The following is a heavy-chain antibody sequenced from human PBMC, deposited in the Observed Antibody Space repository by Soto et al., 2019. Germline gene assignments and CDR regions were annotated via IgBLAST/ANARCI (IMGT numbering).Heavy chain of an antibody. J-gene: IGHJ4*02. Sequence: QVQLVQSGAEVKKPGASVKVSCKASGYTFTGYYMHWVRQAPGQGPEWLGWINPNSGDTKYAQKFQDRVTMTRDTSISTAYMELSRLRSDDTAVYYCARMDTTMALDYWGQGPLVTVSS. CDR3: ARMDTTMALDY. CDR1: GYTFTGYY. V-gene: IGHV1-2*02. D-gene: IGHD5-18*01. CDR2: INPNSGDT.